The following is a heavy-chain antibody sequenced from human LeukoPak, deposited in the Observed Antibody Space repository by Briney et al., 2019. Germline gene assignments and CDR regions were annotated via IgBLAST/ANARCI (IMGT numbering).Heavy chain of an antibody. D-gene: IGHD2-15*01. Sequence: GESLKISCKASGYTFSSYWIGWVRQMPGKGLEWMGIIYPTDSSTKYSPSFQGQVTISANKSISTAYLQWSSLKASDTAMYYCARQSFCSGGSCYSKYFQHWGQGTLVTVSS. CDR3: ARQSFCSGGSCYSKYFQH. CDR1: GYTFSSYW. J-gene: IGHJ1*01. V-gene: IGHV5-51*01. CDR2: IYPTDSST.